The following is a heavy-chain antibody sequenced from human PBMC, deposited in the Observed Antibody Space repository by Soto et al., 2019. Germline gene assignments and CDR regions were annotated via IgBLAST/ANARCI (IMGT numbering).Heavy chain of an antibody. CDR2: ISYDGSNK. J-gene: IGHJ4*02. V-gene: IGHV3-30*18. Sequence: ESVGGVVQPGRSLRLSCAASGFTFSSYGMHWVRQAPGKGLEWVAVISYDGSNKYYADSVKGRFTISRDNSKNTLYLQMNSLRAEDTAVYYCAKEDYGDYGLFDYWGQGTLVTVSS. D-gene: IGHD4-17*01. CDR1: GFTFSSYG. CDR3: AKEDYGDYGLFDY.